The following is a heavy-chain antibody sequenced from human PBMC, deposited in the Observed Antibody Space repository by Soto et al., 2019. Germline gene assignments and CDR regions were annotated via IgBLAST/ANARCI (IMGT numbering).Heavy chain of an antibody. Sequence: ASVMVSCKASGYTFTSYDVNWVRQAPGLGLEWVGWMSPNSGNTYYAQKFRGRVTMTSDTSMSTAYMDLGSLRSEDTAVYYCARGPGPDYWGQGTLVTVSS. D-gene: IGHD2-8*02. J-gene: IGHJ4*02. CDR3: ARGPGPDY. CDR1: GYTFTSYD. V-gene: IGHV1-8*01. CDR2: MSPNSGNT.